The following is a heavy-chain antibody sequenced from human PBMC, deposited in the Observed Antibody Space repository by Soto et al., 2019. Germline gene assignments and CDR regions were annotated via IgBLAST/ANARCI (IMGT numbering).Heavy chain of an antibody. CDR1: GFTFSSYS. Sequence: PGGSLRLSCVASGFTFSSYSMVWVRQAPGKGLEWVSYIFVTSGTIYYADSVKGRFTVSRDNAKNSLFLLMNSLRAEDTAVYYCARDKAWAFDYWGQGTQVTVSS. CDR3: ARDKAWAFDY. V-gene: IGHV3-48*04. CDR2: IFVTSGTI. J-gene: IGHJ4*02. D-gene: IGHD7-27*01.